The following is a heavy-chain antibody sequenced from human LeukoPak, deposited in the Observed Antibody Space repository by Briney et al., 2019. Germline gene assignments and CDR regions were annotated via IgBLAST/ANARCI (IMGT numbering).Heavy chain of an antibody. J-gene: IGHJ4*02. Sequence: LSLTCAVYGGSFSGYYWSWIRQPPGKGLEWVAVIWYDGSNKYYADSVKGRFTISRDNPKNTLYLQMNSLRAEDTAVYYCAGGARHYDYWGQGTLVTVSS. CDR3: AGGARHYDY. D-gene: IGHD3-16*01. V-gene: IGHV3-33*08. CDR1: GGSFSGYY. CDR2: IWYDGSNK.